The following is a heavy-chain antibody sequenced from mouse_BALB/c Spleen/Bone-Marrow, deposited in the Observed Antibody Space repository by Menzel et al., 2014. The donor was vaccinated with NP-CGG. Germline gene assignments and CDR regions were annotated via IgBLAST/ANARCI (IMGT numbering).Heavy chain of an antibody. D-gene: IGHD1-1*01. CDR1: GFTFSSYG. CDR3: ARVYGWYFDV. CDR2: INNNGGST. J-gene: IGHJ1*01. Sequence: EVQVVESGGGLVQPGGSLKLSCVASGFTFSSYGTSWVRQTPDKRLELVATINNNGGSTYYPDSVKGQFTISRDNAKNSLYLQMSSLKSEDTAMYYCARVYGWYFDVWGAGTTVTVSS. V-gene: IGHV5-6-3*01.